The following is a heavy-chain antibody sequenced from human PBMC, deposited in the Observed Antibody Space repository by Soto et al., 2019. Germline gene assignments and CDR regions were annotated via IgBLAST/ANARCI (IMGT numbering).Heavy chain of an antibody. V-gene: IGHV5-10-1*01. Sequence: GESLKISCKGSGYSFTSYWISWVRQVPGKGLEWMGRIDPSDSYTNYRPSFQGHVTISADKSISTAYLQWSSLKASDTAMYYCPRHSIAAGGDNWFDPWGQGTLVTVSS. CDR1: GYSFTSYW. J-gene: IGHJ5*02. CDR3: PRHSIAAGGDNWFDP. CDR2: IDPSDSYT. D-gene: IGHD6-13*01.